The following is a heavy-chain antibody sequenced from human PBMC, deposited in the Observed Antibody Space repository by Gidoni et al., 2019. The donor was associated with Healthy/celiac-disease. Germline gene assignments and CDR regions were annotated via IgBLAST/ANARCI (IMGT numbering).Heavy chain of an antibody. CDR3: ASSLAVAGPI. Sequence: QLQLQESGPGLVKPSETLSLTCTVSVGSISSSSYYWGWIRQPPGKGLEWIGSIYYSGSTYYNPSLKSRVTISVDTSKNQFSLKLSSVTAADTAVYYCASSLAVAGPIWGQGTLVTVSS. J-gene: IGHJ4*02. CDR2: IYYSGST. V-gene: IGHV4-39*01. CDR1: VGSISSSSYY. D-gene: IGHD6-19*01.